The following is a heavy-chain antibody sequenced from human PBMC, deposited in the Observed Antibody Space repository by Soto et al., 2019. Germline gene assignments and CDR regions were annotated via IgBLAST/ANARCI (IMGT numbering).Heavy chain of an antibody. CDR3: ARDRSVAAAANHYYYYYGMDV. Sequence: GGSLRLSCAASGFTFSSYSMNWVRQAPGKGLEWVSSISSSSSYIYYADSVKGRFTISRDNAKNSLYLQMNSLRAEDTAVYYCARDRSVAAAANHYYYYYGMDVWGQGTTVTVSS. V-gene: IGHV3-21*01. CDR2: ISSSSSYI. J-gene: IGHJ6*02. D-gene: IGHD6-13*01. CDR1: GFTFSSYS.